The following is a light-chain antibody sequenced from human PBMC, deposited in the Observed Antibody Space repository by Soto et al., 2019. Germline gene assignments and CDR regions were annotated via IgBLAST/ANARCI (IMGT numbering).Light chain of an antibody. CDR1: QSVSDY. CDR2: GAS. J-gene: IGKJ1*01. V-gene: IGKV3-15*01. Sequence: ETLMTQSPATLSVSPGERATLSVRASQSVSDYLAWYQQRPGQAPRLLIFGASTRATGFPARFSGSGSGTEFTLTISSLQSEDFAVYYCQQYKDWPHTFGQGTKVDIK. CDR3: QQYKDWPHT.